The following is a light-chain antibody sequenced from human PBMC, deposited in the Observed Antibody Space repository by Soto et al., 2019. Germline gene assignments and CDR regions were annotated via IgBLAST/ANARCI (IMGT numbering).Light chain of an antibody. J-gene: IGKJ1*01. CDR2: DAS. V-gene: IGKV1-5*01. CDR1: QCISTW. Sequence: DIQMTESPYTLSASVVGRVSITCGASQCISTWLAWYQQKPGTAPKLLIYDASSLESGVPSRFSGSGSGTEFTLTISSLQPDDYATYYCQQYSSYSRTFGQGTKVDI. CDR3: QQYSSYSRT.